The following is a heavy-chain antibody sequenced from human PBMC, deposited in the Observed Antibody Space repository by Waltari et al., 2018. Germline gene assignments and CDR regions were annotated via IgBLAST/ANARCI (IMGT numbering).Heavy chain of an antibody. J-gene: IGHJ3*02. CDR2: IYGVDST. CDR1: GFSVSNRY. CDR3: ATFSNWVHDTFDI. Sequence: EVHLVESGGGLIQPGGSLRLSCAASGFSVSNRYVSWVRQAPGKGLEWISFIYGVDSTLYVDSVKGRFTVSRDNSKNTVHLQMNSVRVDDTAVYYCATFSNWVHDTFDIWGQGTLVSVSS. V-gene: IGHV3-53*01. D-gene: IGHD3-16*01.